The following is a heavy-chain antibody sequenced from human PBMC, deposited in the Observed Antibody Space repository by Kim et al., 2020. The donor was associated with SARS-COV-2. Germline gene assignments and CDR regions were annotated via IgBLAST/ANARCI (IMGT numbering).Heavy chain of an antibody. J-gene: IGHJ5*02. V-gene: IGHV3-30*04. CDR2: ISHDSANR. D-gene: IGHD3-16*01. CDR3: VRDQIGGGSPMFDWFDP. Sequence: GGSLRLSCEASGFNFNNYAMHWVRQAPGKGLEWVAVISHDSANRYYADSVKGRFSISRDNSQNTLYLQMNSLTSEDTAMYYCVRDQIGGGSPMFDWFDPWGQGTLVSVSS. CDR1: GFNFNNYA.